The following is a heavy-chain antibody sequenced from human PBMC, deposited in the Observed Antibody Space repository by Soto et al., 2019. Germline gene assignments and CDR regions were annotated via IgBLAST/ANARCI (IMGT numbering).Heavy chain of an antibody. J-gene: IGHJ3*02. D-gene: IGHD3-10*01. CDR2: INPNSGGT. CDR3: ARSRITMVRGVKGKDAFDI. CDR1: GYTFTGYY. Sequence: ASVKVSCKASGYTFTGYYMHWVRQAPGQGLDWMGWINPNSGGTNYAQKFQGWVTMTRDTSISTAYMELSRLRSDDTAVYYCARSRITMVRGVKGKDAFDIWGQGTMVTVSS. V-gene: IGHV1-2*04.